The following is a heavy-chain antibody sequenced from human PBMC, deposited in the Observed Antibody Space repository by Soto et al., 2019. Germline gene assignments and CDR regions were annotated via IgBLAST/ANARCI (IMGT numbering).Heavy chain of an antibody. J-gene: IGHJ2*01. Sequence: QVQLMASGGGVVQPGRSLRLSCAASGFTFNTYAMHWVRQAPGKGLEWVAVITPDGTEQYYADSVKGRFTISRDNSKNTLYLQMNSLGLEDMSIYHCAKRGIPGAQGMAYFDLWGRGTLVTVSS. V-gene: IGHV3-30*18. CDR1: GFTFNTYA. CDR3: AKRGIPGAQGMAYFDL. D-gene: IGHD1-26*01. CDR2: ITPDGTEQ.